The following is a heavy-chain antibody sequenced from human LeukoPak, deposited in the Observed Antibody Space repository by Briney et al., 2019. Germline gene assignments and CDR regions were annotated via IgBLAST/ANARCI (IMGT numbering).Heavy chain of an antibody. V-gene: IGHV4-39*01. D-gene: IGHD2-21*02. CDR1: GGSISSSSYY. J-gene: IGHJ4*02. CDR3: ARLAGYCGGDCYLFFDY. CDR2: IYYSGST. Sequence: SETLSLTCTVSGGSISSSSYYWGWIRQPPGKGLEWIGSIYYSGSTYYNPSLKSRVTISVDTSKNQFSLKLSSVTAADTAVYYCARLAGYCGGDCYLFFDYWGQGTLVTVSS.